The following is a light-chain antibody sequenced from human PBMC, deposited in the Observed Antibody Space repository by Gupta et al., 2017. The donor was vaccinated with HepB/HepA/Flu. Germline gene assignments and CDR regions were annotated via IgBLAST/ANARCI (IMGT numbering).Light chain of an antibody. CDR2: DNN. CDR1: GSNIGSNS. V-gene: IGLV1-51*01. Sequence: QSVLTQAPSVSAAPGQRVSISCSGSGSNIGSNSVSWYQQVPGTAPKLLIYDNNQRPSGIPDRFSGSKSGASATLDISGLQTGDEADYYCGTWDSSLSGNWVFGGGTKLTVL. J-gene: IGLJ3*02. CDR3: GTWDSSLSGNWV.